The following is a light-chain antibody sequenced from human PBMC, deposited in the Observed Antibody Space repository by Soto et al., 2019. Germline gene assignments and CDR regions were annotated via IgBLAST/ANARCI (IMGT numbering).Light chain of an antibody. Sequence: EVVVTPSPGTLSLSPGERATLSCSSSQSISSSYLAWYRQKPGQAPRLIIYGAYNRATGIPDTFSGSDSGTDFTLTISRLEPEDSAVYYCQHYGTSPPITFGQGTRLEIK. CDR3: QHYGTSPPIT. V-gene: IGKV3-20*01. CDR2: GAY. J-gene: IGKJ5*01. CDR1: QSISSSY.